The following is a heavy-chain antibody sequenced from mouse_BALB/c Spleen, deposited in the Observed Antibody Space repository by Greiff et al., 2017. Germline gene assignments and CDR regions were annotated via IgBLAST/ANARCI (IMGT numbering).Heavy chain of an antibody. CDR1: GYTFTSYY. CDR3: ARGVIMYFDY. CDR2: IYPGNVNT. Sequence: VQLQQSGPELVKPGASVRISCKASGYTFTSYYIHWVKQRPGQGLEWIGWIYPGNVNTKYNEKFKGKATLTADKSSSTAYMQLSSLTSEDSAVYFCARGVIMYFDYWGQGTTLTVSS. D-gene: IGHD2-4*01. J-gene: IGHJ2*01. V-gene: IGHV1S56*01.